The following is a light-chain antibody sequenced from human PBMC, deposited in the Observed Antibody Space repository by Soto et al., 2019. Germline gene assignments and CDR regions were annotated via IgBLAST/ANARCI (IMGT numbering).Light chain of an antibody. Sequence: QSALTQPASVSGSPGQSITISCTGTSTDVGGYNYVSWYQHHPGKAPKLIIYEVSNRPSGVSNRFSGSKSGNTASLTISGLLAEDEADYYCSSYTSSSILGVFGGGTKVTVL. V-gene: IGLV2-14*01. J-gene: IGLJ2*01. CDR3: SSYTSSSILGV. CDR1: STDVGGYNY. CDR2: EVS.